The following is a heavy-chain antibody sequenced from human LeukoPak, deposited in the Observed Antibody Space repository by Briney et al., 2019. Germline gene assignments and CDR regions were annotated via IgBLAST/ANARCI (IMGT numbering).Heavy chain of an antibody. Sequence: SGPTLVKPTQTLTLTCTFSGFSLSTSGVGVGWIRQPPGKALEWLALIYWDDDKRYSPSLKSRLTITKDTSKSQVVLTMTNMDPVDTATYYCAHSGGHYDYVWGSYRYISYFDYWGQGTLVTVSS. CDR2: IYWDDDK. D-gene: IGHD3-16*02. CDR1: GFSLSTSGVG. CDR3: AHSGGHYDYVWGSYRYISYFDY. V-gene: IGHV2-5*02. J-gene: IGHJ4*02.